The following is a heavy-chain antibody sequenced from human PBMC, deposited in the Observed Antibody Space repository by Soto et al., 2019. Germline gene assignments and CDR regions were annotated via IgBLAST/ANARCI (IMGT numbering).Heavy chain of an antibody. CDR3: ARGEDIVVVVAASYYMDV. V-gene: IGHV3-7*01. J-gene: IGHJ6*03. Sequence: PGGSLRLSCAASGFTFSSYWMSWVRQAPGKGLEWVANIKQDGSEKYYVDSVKGRFTISRDNAKNSLYLQMNSLRAEDTAVYYCARGEDIVVVVAASYYMDVWGKGTTVTVSS. CDR1: GFTFSSYW. D-gene: IGHD2-15*01. CDR2: IKQDGSEK.